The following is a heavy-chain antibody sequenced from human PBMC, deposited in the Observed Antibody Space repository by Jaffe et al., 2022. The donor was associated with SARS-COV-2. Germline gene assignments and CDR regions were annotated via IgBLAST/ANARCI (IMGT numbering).Heavy chain of an antibody. CDR2: ISGSGTYS. CDR3: AREDYADFGMDV. J-gene: IGHJ6*02. CDR1: GFTFSEHF. D-gene: IGHD4-17*01. V-gene: IGHV3-11*06. Sequence: QVQLVESGGGLVKPGGSLRLSCTGSGFTFSEHFMSWIRQTPGKGLDWISYISGSGTYSNYADSVRGRFTVSRDNAKSSLYLQMNSLTVEDTAVYYCAREDYADFGMDVWGQGTSVTVSS.